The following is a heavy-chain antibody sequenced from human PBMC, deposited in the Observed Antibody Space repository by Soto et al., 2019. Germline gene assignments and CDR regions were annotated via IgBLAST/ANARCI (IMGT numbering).Heavy chain of an antibody. J-gene: IGHJ4*02. Sequence: QVQLQESGPGLVKPSQTLSLTCTVSGGSISSGGYYWSWIRQHPGKGLEWIGYIYYSGSTYYNPSRKSRVTISVDTSNTQSSLKLSSVTAADTAVYYGARGRSSTSPYPVGYWGQGTLVTVSS. CDR3: ARGRSSTSPYPVGY. CDR1: GGSISSGGYY. D-gene: IGHD2-2*01. CDR2: IYYSGST. V-gene: IGHV4-31*03.